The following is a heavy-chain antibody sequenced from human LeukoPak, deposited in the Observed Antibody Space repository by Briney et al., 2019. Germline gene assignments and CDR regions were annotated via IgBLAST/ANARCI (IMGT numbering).Heavy chain of an antibody. J-gene: IGHJ4*02. CDR2: ISYSGNI. V-gene: IGHV4-39*01. Sequence: PSETLSLTCTVSGGSIRTYYWGWIRQPPGKVLEWIGSISYSGNIYYNPSLKSRVTISVDTSKNQFSLKLSSVTAADTAVYYCARQRRLELPDYWGQGTLVTVSS. CDR1: GGSIRTYY. CDR3: ARQRRLELPDY. D-gene: IGHD3-16*01.